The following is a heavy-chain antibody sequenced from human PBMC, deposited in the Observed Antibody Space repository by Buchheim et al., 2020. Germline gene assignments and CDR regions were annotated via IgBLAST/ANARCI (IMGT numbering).Heavy chain of an antibody. V-gene: IGHV3-30*03. CDR3: ERDRNQGLVRLLFDS. Sequence: QVHLVESGGGVVQSGTSLRLSCVASGFSFSSYGMHWVRQAPGKGLEWVAALSYRGIIQYEDSVEGRFTISRDNSKDTLYMQMNSLRDEDTATYFCERDRNQGLVRLLFDSWGQGT. CDR1: GFSFSSYG. J-gene: IGHJ5*01. D-gene: IGHD6-19*01. CDR2: LSYRGIIQ.